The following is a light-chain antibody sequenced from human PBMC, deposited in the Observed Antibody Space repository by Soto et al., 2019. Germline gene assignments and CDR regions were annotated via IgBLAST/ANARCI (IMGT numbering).Light chain of an antibody. CDR1: QSFSTW. Sequence: DIQMTQSPSTLSVSVGDRVTITCRASQSFSTWLAWYQQKPGKAPKLLIYRTSTLKNGVPSRFSGSGSGTEFTLTITSLQPDDFATYYCQEYSRHPYTFGQGTKLEIK. V-gene: IGKV1-5*03. CDR2: RTS. CDR3: QEYSRHPYT. J-gene: IGKJ2*01.